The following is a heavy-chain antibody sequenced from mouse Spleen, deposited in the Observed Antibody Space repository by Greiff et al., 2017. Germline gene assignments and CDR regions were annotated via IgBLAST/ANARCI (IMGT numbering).Heavy chain of an antibody. CDR1: GFNIKNTY. CDR2: IDPANGNT. V-gene: IGHV14-3*01. CDR3: ASYGSSPYYAMDY. D-gene: IGHD1-1*01. Sequence: VQLKESVAELVRPGASVKLSCTASGFNIKNTYMHWVKQRPEQGLEWIGRIDPANGNTKYAPKFQGKATITADTSSNTAYLQLSSLTSEDTAIYYCASYGSSPYYAMDYWGQGTSVTVSS. J-gene: IGHJ4*01.